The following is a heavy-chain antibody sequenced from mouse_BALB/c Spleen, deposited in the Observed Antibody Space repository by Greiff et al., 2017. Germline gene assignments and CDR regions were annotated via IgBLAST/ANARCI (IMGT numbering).Heavy chain of an antibody. V-gene: IGHV5-15*02. J-gene: IGHJ1*01. CDR3: ARFPDGYYWYFDV. Sequence: EVKLMESGGGLVQPGGSRKLSCAASGFTFSDYGMAWVRQAPGKGPEWVAFISNLAYSIYYADTVTGRFTISRENAKNTLYLEMSSLRSEDTAMYYCARFPDGYYWYFDVWGAGTTVTVSS. CDR2: ISNLAYSI. D-gene: IGHD2-3*01. CDR1: GFTFSDYG.